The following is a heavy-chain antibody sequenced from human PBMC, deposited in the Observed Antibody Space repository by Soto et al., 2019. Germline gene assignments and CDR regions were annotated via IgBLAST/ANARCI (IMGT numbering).Heavy chain of an antibody. V-gene: IGHV4-61*01. Sequence: SVTRTLTCTLCCVAVRGGRYFWSWIRQPPGKGLEWIGYIYSSGGTNYNPSLKSRVTISVDTSKNQFSLKLSSVTAADTAVYYCARRYGGAFDIWGQGTMVT. CDR1: CVAVRGGRYF. CDR2: IYSSGGT. J-gene: IGHJ3*02. D-gene: IGHD3-10*01. CDR3: ARRYGGAFDI.